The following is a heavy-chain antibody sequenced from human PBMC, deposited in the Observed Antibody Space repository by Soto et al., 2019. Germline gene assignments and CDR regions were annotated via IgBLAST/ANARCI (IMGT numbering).Heavy chain of an antibody. CDR1: GFTFSSYA. CDR3: AKTLTIAAHDAFDI. CDR2: ISGSGGTT. V-gene: IGHV3-23*01. D-gene: IGHD6-25*01. J-gene: IGHJ3*02. Sequence: PGGSLRLSCAASGFTFSSYAMSWVRQAPGKGLDWASEISGSGGTTYYADSVKGRFTMSRDKSKNTLYLQINSLRAEDTAVYYCAKTLTIAAHDAFDIWGQGTMVTVSS.